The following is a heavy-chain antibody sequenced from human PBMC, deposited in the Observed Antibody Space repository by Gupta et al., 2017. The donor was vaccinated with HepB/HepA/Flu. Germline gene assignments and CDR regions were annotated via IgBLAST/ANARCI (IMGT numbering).Heavy chain of an antibody. Sequence: QLQLQESGPGLVKPSETLSLTCTVSGGSISSSSYYWGWIRQPPGKGLEWIGSIYYSGSTYYNPSLKSRVTISVDTSKNQFSLKLSSVTAAXTAVYYCAXHYDSSGTGAFDIWGQGTMVTVSS. D-gene: IGHD3-22*01. CDR1: GGSISSSSYY. CDR2: IYYSGST. J-gene: IGHJ3*02. V-gene: IGHV4-39*01. CDR3: AXHYDSSGTGAFDI.